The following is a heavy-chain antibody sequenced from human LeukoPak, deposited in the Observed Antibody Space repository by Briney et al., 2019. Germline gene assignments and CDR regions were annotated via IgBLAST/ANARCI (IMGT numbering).Heavy chain of an antibody. D-gene: IGHD2-2*01. CDR3: ARHPGYCSSITCYENWFDP. CDR2: IYPGDSDT. V-gene: IGHV5-51*01. J-gene: IGHJ5*02. Sequence: GESLKISCNGSGYSFTSYWIVWVRQMPGKGLQWVGIIYPGDSDTRYSASFQGQVTISADKSISTAYLQRISLKASDTATEYCARHPGYCSSITCYENWFDPWGQGTLVTVSP. CDR1: GYSFTSYW.